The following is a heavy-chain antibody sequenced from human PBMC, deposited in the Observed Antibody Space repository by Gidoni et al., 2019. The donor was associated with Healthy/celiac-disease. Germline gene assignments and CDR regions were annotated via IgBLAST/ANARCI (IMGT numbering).Heavy chain of an antibody. CDR3: AKDPYYYDSSGGMDV. D-gene: IGHD3-22*01. CDR1: GFTFSSYG. CDR2: ISYDGSNK. Sequence: QVLLVGSGGGVVQPGRSLRISCAASGFTFSSYGRHWVRQAPGKGREWVAVISYDGSNKYYADSVKGRFTISRDNSKNTLYLQMNSLSAEDTAVYYCAKDPYYYDSSGGMDVWGQGTTVTVSS. V-gene: IGHV3-30*18. J-gene: IGHJ6*02.